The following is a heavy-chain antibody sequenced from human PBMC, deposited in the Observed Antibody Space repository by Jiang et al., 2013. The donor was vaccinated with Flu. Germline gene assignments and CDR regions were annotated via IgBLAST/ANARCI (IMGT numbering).Heavy chain of an antibody. V-gene: IGHV4-30-2*04. D-gene: IGHD5-12*01. J-gene: IGHJ3*02. Sequence: YYNQSLKSRVTISVDAPKNHFSLKLSSVTAADTAVYYCARDQHDYGHDVFDIWGQGTMVTVSS. CDR3: ARDQHDYGHDVFDI.